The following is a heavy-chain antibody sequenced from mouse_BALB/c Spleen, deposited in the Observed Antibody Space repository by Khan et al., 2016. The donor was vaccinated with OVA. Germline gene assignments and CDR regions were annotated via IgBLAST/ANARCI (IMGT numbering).Heavy chain of an antibody. Sequence: QVHLQQPGAELVKPGASVKISCKASGYTFTSFYMYWVKQRPGQGLEWIGGINPSNGDTHFYEKFKSKATLTVDKSSTTAYMQFSSLTSEDSAVYYCARSGYGNPFAYWGQGTLVTVSA. CDR1: GYTFTSFY. D-gene: IGHD2-1*01. V-gene: IGHV1S81*02. CDR3: ARSGYGNPFAY. J-gene: IGHJ3*01. CDR2: INPSNGDT.